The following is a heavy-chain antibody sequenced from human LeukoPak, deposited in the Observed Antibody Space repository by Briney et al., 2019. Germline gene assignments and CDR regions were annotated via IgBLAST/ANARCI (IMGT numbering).Heavy chain of an antibody. CDR2: ISGSGGST. CDR3: AKAPIAAAGKTYYFDY. J-gene: IGHJ4*02. Sequence: GGSLRLSCAASGFTFSSYGMHWVRQAPGKGLEWVSAISGSGGSTYYADSVKGRFTISRDNSKNTLYLQMNSLRAEDTAVYYCAKAPIAAAGKTYYFDYWGQGTLVTVFS. CDR1: GFTFSSYG. V-gene: IGHV3-23*01. D-gene: IGHD6-13*01.